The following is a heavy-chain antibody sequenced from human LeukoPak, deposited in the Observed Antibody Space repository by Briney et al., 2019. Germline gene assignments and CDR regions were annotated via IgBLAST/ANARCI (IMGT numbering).Heavy chain of an antibody. D-gene: IGHD2/OR15-2a*01. J-gene: IGHJ4*02. CDR1: GFTFSSYD. V-gene: IGHV3-33*01. CDR3: ARNSALDY. CDR2: MWSDGSNK. Sequence: PGGSLILSCAASGFTFSSYDMHWVRQAPGKGLEWVAVMWSDGSNKYHADSVKGRFTISRDNSKNALYLQMNSLRAEDTAVYYCARNSALDYWGQGTLVTVSS.